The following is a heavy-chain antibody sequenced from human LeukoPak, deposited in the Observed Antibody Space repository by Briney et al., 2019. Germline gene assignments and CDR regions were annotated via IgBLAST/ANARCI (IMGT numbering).Heavy chain of an antibody. CDR3: ARRPNPYDSSGYPFDY. D-gene: IGHD3-22*01. CDR1: GYSFTSYW. J-gene: IGHJ4*02. CDR2: IYPGDSDT. V-gene: IGHV5-51*01. Sequence: GESLKISCQGSGYSFTSYWIGWVRQMPGKGLEWMGIIYPGDSDTRYSPSFQGQVTISADKSISTAYLQWSGLKASDTAMYYCARRPNPYDSSGYPFDYWGQGTLVTVSS.